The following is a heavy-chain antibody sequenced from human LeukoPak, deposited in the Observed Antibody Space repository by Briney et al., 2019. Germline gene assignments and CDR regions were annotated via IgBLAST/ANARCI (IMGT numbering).Heavy chain of an antibody. J-gene: IGHJ4*02. Sequence: PSETLSLTCTVSGGSISSGSYYWSWIRQPAGKGLEWIGRIYTSGSTNYNPSLKSRVTISVDTSKNQFSLKLSSVTAADTAVYYCARFGYGSRDYWGQGTLVTVSS. CDR2: IYTSGST. CDR3: ARFGYGSRDY. D-gene: IGHD5-12*01. V-gene: IGHV4-61*02. CDR1: GGSISSGSYY.